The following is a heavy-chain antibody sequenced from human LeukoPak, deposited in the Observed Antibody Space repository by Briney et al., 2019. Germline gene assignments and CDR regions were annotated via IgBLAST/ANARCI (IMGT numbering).Heavy chain of an antibody. CDR2: ISYDGSNK. J-gene: IGHJ4*02. CDR3: ARDQSWSEYSGYDYGGFDY. CDR1: AFTFSSYG. Sequence: GGSLRLSCAASAFTFSSYGMHWVRQAPGKGLEWVAVISYDGSNKYYADSVKGRFTISRDNSKNTLFLQMSSLRAEDTALYYCARDQSWSEYSGYDYGGFDYWGQGTLVTVSS. V-gene: IGHV3-30*03. D-gene: IGHD5-12*01.